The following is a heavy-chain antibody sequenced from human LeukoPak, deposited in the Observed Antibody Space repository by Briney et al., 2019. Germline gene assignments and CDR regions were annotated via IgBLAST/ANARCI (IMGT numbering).Heavy chain of an antibody. CDR1: GYTFTSYG. V-gene: IGHV1-18*01. Sequence: GASVKVSCKASGYTFTSYGISWVRQALGQGLEWMGWISAYNGNTNYAQKLQGRVTMTTDTSTSTAYMELRSLRSDDTAVYYCARAGNIGVFSAYYYYGMDVWGQGTTVTVSS. D-gene: IGHD1-1*01. J-gene: IGHJ6*02. CDR2: ISAYNGNT. CDR3: ARAGNIGVFSAYYYYGMDV.